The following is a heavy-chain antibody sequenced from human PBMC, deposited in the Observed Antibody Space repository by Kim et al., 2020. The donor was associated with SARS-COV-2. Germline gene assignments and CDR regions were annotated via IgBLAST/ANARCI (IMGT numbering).Heavy chain of an antibody. Sequence: ASVKVSCKASGYTFTNYYMHWVRQAPGQGLEWMGMINPSGGTTYAQKFQARVTLTRDTSTTTVYMELSSLRSEDTAMFYCAGDPYYYGSGRDYYYGMDVWGQGTTVTVSS. CDR2: INPSGGT. D-gene: IGHD3-10*01. V-gene: IGHV1-46*01. CDR1: GYTFTNYY. J-gene: IGHJ6*02. CDR3: AGDPYYYGSGRDYYYGMDV.